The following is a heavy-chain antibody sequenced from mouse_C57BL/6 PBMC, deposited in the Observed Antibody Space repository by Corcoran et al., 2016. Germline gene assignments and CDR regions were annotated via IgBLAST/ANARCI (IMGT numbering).Heavy chain of an antibody. CDR2: IYPGDGDT. D-gene: IGHD2-5*01. V-gene: IGHV1-80*01. CDR3: ARSYSTYYAMDY. Sequence: QVQLQQSGAELVKPGASVKISCKASGYAFSSYWMNWVKQRPGKGLEWIGQIYPGDGDTNYNGKFKGKATLTADKSSSTAYMQLSSLTSEDSAVYFCARSYSTYYAMDYWGQGTSVTVSS. J-gene: IGHJ4*01. CDR1: GYAFSSYW.